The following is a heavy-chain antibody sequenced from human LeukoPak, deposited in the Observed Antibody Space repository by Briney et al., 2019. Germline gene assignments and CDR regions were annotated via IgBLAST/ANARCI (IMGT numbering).Heavy chain of an antibody. CDR3: AEGVGATFDAFDI. CDR2: ISWNSGSI. D-gene: IGHD1-26*01. V-gene: IGHV3-9*01. CDR1: GFTFDDYA. Sequence: GGSLRLSCAASGFTFDDYAMHWVRQAPGKGLEWVSGISWNSGSIGYADSVKGRFTVSRDNAKNSLYLQMNSLRAEDTALYYCAEGVGATFDAFDIWGQGTMVTVSS. J-gene: IGHJ3*02.